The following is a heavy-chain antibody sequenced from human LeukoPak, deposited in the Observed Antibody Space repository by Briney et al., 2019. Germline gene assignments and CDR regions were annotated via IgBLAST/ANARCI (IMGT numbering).Heavy chain of an antibody. V-gene: IGHV3-23*05. D-gene: IGHD6-13*01. CDR3: ARTHSSSYFPSNCFDA. Sequence: SCPSTFNAASVTRRFTISRDNSKRTLYLQMNSLRAEDAAVYYCARTHSSSYFPSNCFDAWGQGTLVTVSS. CDR2: SCPST. J-gene: IGHJ5*02.